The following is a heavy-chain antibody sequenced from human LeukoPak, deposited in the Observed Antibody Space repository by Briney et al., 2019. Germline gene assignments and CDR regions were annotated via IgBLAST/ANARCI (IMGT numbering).Heavy chain of an antibody. V-gene: IGHV1-8*01. J-gene: IGHJ4*02. Sequence: ASLKVSCKASGYTFTSYDINWVRQATGQGLEWMGWMNPNRGNAGYAQKFQGRVTMTKNTSISTDYMELSRLRSDDTAVYCCARGLGYSSSSGAFDYWGQGTLVTVSS. CDR1: GYTFTSYD. CDR3: ARGLGYSSSSGAFDY. D-gene: IGHD6-6*01. CDR2: MNPNRGNA.